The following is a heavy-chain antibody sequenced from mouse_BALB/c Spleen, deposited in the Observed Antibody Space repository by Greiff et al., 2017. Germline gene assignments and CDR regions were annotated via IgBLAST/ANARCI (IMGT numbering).Heavy chain of an antibody. D-gene: IGHD1-1*01. J-gene: IGHJ1*01. CDR2: VNPYNGGT. CDR1: GYTFTDYY. Sequence: VQLKQSGPELVKPGASVKMSCKASGYTFTDYYMDWVKQSHGESFEWIGRVNPYNGGTSYNQKFKGKATLTVDKSSSTAYMELNSLTSEDSAVYYYARRGPYGNWYFDVWGAGTTVTVSS. V-gene: IGHV1-19*01. CDR3: ARRGPYGNWYFDV.